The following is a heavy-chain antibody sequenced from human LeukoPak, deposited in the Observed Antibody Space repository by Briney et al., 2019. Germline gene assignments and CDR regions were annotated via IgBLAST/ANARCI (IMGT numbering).Heavy chain of an antibody. CDR2: IKSKTDGGTI. V-gene: IGHV3-15*01. J-gene: IGHJ4*02. CDR3: CRGWLDY. Sequence: GGSLRLSCAASGFSFSNAWMSWVRQASGKVLEWVGRIKSKTDGGTIHYAAPVKGRFTISRDGSKNMVFLQMNSLNTEDTAVYYCCRGWLDYWGQGTLVAVSS. D-gene: IGHD2-15*01. CDR1: GFSFSNAW.